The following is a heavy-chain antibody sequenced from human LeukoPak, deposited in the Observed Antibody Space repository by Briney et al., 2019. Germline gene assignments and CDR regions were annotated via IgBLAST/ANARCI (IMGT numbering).Heavy chain of an antibody. V-gene: IGHV3-7*01. CDR1: SFTFSSYY. J-gene: IGHJ4*02. CDR3: ARDLTVTPPGYFDY. CDR2: IKLDGSEK. D-gene: IGHD4-17*01. Sequence: PGGSLRLSCAASSFTFSSYYMSWVRQAPGKGLEWVANIKLDGSEKYYLDSVKGRFTISRDNAKNSLSLQMNSLRAEDTAVYYCARDLTVTPPGYFDYWGQGTLVTVSS.